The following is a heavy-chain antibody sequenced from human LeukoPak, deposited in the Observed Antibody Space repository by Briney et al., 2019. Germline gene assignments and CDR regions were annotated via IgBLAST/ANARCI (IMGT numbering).Heavy chain of an antibody. CDR3: ARIVVVPAAQVRYYYYGMDV. J-gene: IGHJ6*04. V-gene: IGHV4-34*01. D-gene: IGHD2-2*01. CDR2: INHSGST. Sequence: SETLSLTCAVYGGSFSGYYWSWIRQPPGKGLEWIGEINHSGSTNYNPSLKSRVTISVDTSKNQFSLKLSSVTAADTAVYYCARIVVVPAAQVRYYYYGMDVWGKGTTVTVSS. CDR1: GGSFSGYY.